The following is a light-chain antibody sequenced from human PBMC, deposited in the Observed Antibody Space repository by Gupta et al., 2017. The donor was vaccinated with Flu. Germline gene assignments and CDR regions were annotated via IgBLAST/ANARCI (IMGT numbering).Light chain of an antibody. CDR1: QSVSSW. J-gene: IGKJ2*01. Sequence: DIQMTQSPSTLSASVGDTVTITCRASQSVSSWVAWYQQKAGKAPKLLIYKASNLESGVPSRFSGSGSGTEFTLTITSRQPEDFATYYCQEDLDYSPYTFGQGTKLDIK. V-gene: IGKV1-5*03. CDR3: QEDLDYSPYT. CDR2: KAS.